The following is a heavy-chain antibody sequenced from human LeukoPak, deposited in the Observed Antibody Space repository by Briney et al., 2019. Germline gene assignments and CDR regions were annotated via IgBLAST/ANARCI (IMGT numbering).Heavy chain of an antibody. D-gene: IGHD1-14*01. J-gene: IGHJ6*02. V-gene: IGHV1-18*01. CDR1: GYTFTSYG. Sequence: ASVKVSCKASGYTFTSYGISWVRQAPGQGLEWMGWISAYNGNTNYAQKLQGRITMTTDTSTSTAYMELRSLRSDDTAVYYCARKPTGRYYYGMDVWGQGTTVTVSS. CDR2: ISAYNGNT. CDR3: ARKPTGRYYYGMDV.